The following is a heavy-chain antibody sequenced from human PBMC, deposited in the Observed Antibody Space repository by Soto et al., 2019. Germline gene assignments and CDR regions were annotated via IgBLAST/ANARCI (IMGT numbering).Heavy chain of an antibody. CDR2: IYYSGST. V-gene: IGHV4-59*08. Sequence: PSETLSLTCTVSGGSISSYYWSWIRQPPGKGLEWIGYIYYSGSTNYNPSLKSRVTISVDTSKNQFSLKLSSVTAADTAVYYCARYNWNYDFDYWGQGTLVTVS. CDR3: ARYNWNYDFDY. D-gene: IGHD1-7*01. CDR1: GGSISSYY. J-gene: IGHJ4*02.